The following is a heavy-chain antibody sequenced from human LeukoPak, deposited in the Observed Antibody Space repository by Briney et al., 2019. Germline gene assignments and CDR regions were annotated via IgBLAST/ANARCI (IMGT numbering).Heavy chain of an antibody. J-gene: IGHJ4*02. V-gene: IGHV4-59*01. CDR1: GDSISTYY. D-gene: IGHD3-10*01. CDR3: ARAVGGDGSGSL. Sequence: SETLSLTCTVSGDSISTYYWSWIRQPPGKGLEWIGYIYYRVTSDYNPSLKSRVTLSVDMSTRQISLKLSSVTAADTAVYYCARAVGGDGSGSLWGPGTLVTVSS. CDR2: IYYRVTS.